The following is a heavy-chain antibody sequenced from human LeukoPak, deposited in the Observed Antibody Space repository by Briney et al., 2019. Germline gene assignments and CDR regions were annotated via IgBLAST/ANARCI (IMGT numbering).Heavy chain of an antibody. CDR2: ISYDGSNK. Sequence: GRSLRLSCAASGFTFSSYGMHWVRQAPGKGLEWVAVISYDGSNKYYADSVKGRFTISRDNSKNTLYLQMNSLRAEDTAVYYCARDLGGGYWGQGTLVTVSS. CDR3: ARDLGGGY. D-gene: IGHD3-10*01. J-gene: IGHJ4*02. CDR1: GFTFSSYG. V-gene: IGHV3-30*03.